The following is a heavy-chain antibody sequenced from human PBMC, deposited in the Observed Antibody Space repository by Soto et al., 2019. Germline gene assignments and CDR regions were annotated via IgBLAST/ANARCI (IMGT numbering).Heavy chain of an antibody. Sequence: QVLLVESGGGVVQPGRSLRLSCAASGFTFSNYAMHWVRQAPGKGLEWVALISFDGSNKEIADSVKGRFTISRDNSMNTLYLQMNGLRPEDTALYYCAKDRAELEFDYWGQGTLVTVSS. J-gene: IGHJ4*02. CDR1: GFTFSNYA. CDR3: AKDRAELEFDY. D-gene: IGHD3-10*01. CDR2: ISFDGSNK. V-gene: IGHV3-30*18.